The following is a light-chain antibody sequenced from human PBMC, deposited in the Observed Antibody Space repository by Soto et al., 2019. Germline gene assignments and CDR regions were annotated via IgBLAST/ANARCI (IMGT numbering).Light chain of an antibody. CDR3: QQYNKWPLT. J-gene: IGKJ4*01. V-gene: IGKV3-15*01. Sequence: DIVMTQSPVTLSVSPGERATLSCRASQSVSTDLAWYQQKPGQAPRLLIYRASTGATDIPARFSASGSGTDFTLTISSLQSEDFALYYCQQYNKWPLTFGGGTMVEI. CDR1: QSVSTD. CDR2: RAS.